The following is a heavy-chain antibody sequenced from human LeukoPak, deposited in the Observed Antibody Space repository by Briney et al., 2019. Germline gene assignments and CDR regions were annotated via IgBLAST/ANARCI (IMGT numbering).Heavy chain of an antibody. CDR2: ISSSSSNI. CDR1: GFTFSSYE. Sequence: GGSLRLSCAASGFTFSSYEMNWVRQAPGKGLEWVSYISSSSSNIFYADSVKGRFTISRDNAKNSLYLQMNSLRAEDTAVYYCARDRDFRGSGWSNSFDYWGQGTLVTVSS. CDR3: ARDRDFRGSGWSNSFDY. D-gene: IGHD6-19*01. V-gene: IGHV3-48*03. J-gene: IGHJ4*02.